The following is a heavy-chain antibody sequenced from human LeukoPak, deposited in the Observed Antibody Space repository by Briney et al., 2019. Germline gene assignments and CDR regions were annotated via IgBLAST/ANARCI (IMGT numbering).Heavy chain of an antibody. Sequence: GGSLRLSCAASGFTVSSNYMSWVRQAPGKGLEWVSVIYSGGSTYYADSVKGRFTISRDNSKNTLYLQMNSLRAEDTAVYYCARDVPNYYGSGSYYGYWGQRTLVTVSS. J-gene: IGHJ4*02. CDR2: IYSGGST. CDR3: ARDVPNYYGSGSYYGY. D-gene: IGHD3-10*01. V-gene: IGHV3-53*01. CDR1: GFTVSSNY.